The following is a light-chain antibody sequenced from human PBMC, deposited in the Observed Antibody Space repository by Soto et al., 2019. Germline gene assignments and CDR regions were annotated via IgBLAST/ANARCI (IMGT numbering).Light chain of an antibody. Sequence: EIVLTQSPGTLSVSPGERATLSCRASQTISSNYLAWYQQKPGQAPSLLIYGTSSSATGIRDRFSGSWSGTDFTLTISRLEPEDSAIYYCQQYVSWTFGQGTKVELK. J-gene: IGKJ1*01. CDR3: QQYVSWT. V-gene: IGKV3-20*01. CDR1: QTISSNY. CDR2: GTS.